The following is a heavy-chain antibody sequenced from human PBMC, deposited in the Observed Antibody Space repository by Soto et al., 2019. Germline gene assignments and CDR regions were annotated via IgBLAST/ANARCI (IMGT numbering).Heavy chain of an antibody. CDR2: IYYSGST. V-gene: IGHV4-31*03. J-gene: IGHJ5*02. CDR3: ARDPMPFPNNWNYKGPQGRRVP. CDR1: GGSISSGGYY. Sequence: SETLSLTCTVSGGSISSGGYYWSWIRQHPGKGLEWIGYIYYSGSTYYNPSLKSRVTISVDTSKNQFSLKLSSVTAADTAVYYCARDPMPFPNNWNYKGPQGRRVPWGQGTLVTVSS. D-gene: IGHD1-7*01.